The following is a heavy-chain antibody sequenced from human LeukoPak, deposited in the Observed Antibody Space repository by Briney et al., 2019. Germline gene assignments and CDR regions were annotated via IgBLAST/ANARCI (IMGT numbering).Heavy chain of an antibody. J-gene: IGHJ2*01. CDR3: ARFKDWYFDL. CDR2: IYYGGST. V-gene: IGHV4-59*01. Sequence: KSSETLSLTCTVSGGSISSYYWSWIRQPPGKGLEWIGYIYYGGSTNYNPSLKSRVTISVDTSKNQFSLKLSSVTAADTAVYYCARFKDWYFDLWGRGTLVTVSS. CDR1: GGSISSYY.